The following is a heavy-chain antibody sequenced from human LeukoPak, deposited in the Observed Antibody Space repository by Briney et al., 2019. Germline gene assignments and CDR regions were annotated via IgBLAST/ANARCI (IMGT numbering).Heavy chain of an antibody. CDR2: ISSSGSTI. CDR1: GFTFSDHY. V-gene: IGHV3-11*01. J-gene: IGHJ4*02. CDR3: ARDSEDSSGVGYFDY. D-gene: IGHD6-19*01. Sequence: GGSLRLSCAASGFTFSDHYMSWIRQAPGKGLEWVSYISSSGSTIYYADSVKGRFTISRDNAKNSLYLQMNSLRAEDTAVYYCARDSEDSSGVGYFDYWGQGTLVTVSS.